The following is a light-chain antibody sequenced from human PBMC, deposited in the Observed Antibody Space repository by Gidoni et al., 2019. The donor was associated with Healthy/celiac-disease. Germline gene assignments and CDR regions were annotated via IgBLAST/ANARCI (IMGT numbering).Light chain of an antibody. CDR3: QQYNNWPIT. J-gene: IGKJ5*01. CDR2: GAS. V-gene: IGKV3-15*01. Sequence: EIVMTQSPATLSVSPGERATLSCRASQSVSSNLAWYQQKPGQAPRLLIYGASTRATGIPARFSGSGSGTEFTLTISSLQSEDFAVYYCQQYNNWPITLXXXTRLEIK. CDR1: QSVSSN.